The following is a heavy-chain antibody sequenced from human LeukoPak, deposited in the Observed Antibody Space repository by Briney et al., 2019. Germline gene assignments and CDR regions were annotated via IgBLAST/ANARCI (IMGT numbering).Heavy chain of an antibody. CDR2: MNPNSGNT. V-gene: IGHV1-8*01. J-gene: IGHJ5*02. D-gene: IGHD2-15*01. CDR1: GYTFTSYD. Sequence: GASVKVSCKASGYTFTSYDINWVRQATGQGLEWMGWMNPNSGNTGYAQKFQGRVTMTRNTSISTAYMELSSLRSEDTAVYYCARRVVAAKRFDPWGQGTLVPVSS. CDR3: ARRVVAAKRFDP.